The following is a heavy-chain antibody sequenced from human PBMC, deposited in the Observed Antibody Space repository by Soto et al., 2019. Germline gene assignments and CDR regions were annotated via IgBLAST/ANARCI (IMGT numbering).Heavy chain of an antibody. Sequence: PGGSLRLSCAASGFTFSSYAMSWVRQAPGKGLEWISAISGSGGSTYHADSVKGRFTISRDNSKSTLYLQMNSLRAEDTAVYFCAKGSASGSPYYFDYWGQGTLVTVSS. CDR3: AKGSASGSPYYFDY. CDR2: ISGSGGST. J-gene: IGHJ4*02. V-gene: IGHV3-23*01. D-gene: IGHD6-25*01. CDR1: GFTFSSYA.